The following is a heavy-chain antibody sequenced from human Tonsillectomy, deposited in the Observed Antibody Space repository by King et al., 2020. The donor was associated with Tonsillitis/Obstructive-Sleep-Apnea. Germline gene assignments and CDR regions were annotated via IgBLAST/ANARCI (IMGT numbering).Heavy chain of an antibody. D-gene: IGHD4-11*01. CDR2: IYWDDDK. Sequence: ITLKESGPALVKPTQTLTLTCTFSGFSLSTSGVGVGWIRQPPGKALEWLALIYWDDDKRYSPSLKSRLSITKDTSKNQVVLTMTNVDLVDTATYYCAHGTTVFDYWGQGALVTVSS. CDR3: AHGTTVFDY. V-gene: IGHV2-5*02. CDR1: GFSLSTSGVG. J-gene: IGHJ4*02.